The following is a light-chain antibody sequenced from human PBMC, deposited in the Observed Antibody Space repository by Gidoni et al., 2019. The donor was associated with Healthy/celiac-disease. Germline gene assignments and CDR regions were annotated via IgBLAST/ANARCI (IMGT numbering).Light chain of an antibody. V-gene: IGKV3-20*01. CDR3: QQYGSSPRT. CDR2: GAS. Sequence: ETESTQSPGTPSWSPGERATLACRASHSVSSSYLAWYQQKPGQAPRLLIYGASSRATGIPDRFSGSGSGTDFTLTISRLEPEDFAVYYCQQYGSSPRTFGQGTKVEIK. J-gene: IGKJ1*01. CDR1: HSVSSSY.